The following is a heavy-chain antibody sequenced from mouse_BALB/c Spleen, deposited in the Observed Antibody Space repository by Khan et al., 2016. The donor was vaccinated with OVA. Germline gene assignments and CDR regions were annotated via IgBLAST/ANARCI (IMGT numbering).Heavy chain of an antibody. J-gene: IGHJ2*01. D-gene: IGHD1-1*01. CDR3: ARRGLRGDFDY. Sequence: QVQLQQPGAELAKPGASVKMSCKASGYTFINYWILWVKQRPGQGLEWIGYINPSTGYTEYNQNFKDKATLTADKSSSTAYMQLRSLTSEDSAVYYCARRGLRGDFDYWGQGTTLTVSS. V-gene: IGHV1-7*01. CDR2: INPSTGYT. CDR1: GYTFINYW.